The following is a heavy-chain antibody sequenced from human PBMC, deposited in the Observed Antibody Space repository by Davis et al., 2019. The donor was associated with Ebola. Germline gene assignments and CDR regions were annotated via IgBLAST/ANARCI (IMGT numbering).Heavy chain of an antibody. CDR2: IYFSGAA. CDR3: ARDAADDYGVNFDY. D-gene: IGHD4-17*01. CDR1: GGSITNYY. J-gene: IGHJ4*02. V-gene: IGHV4-59*01. Sequence: ETLSLTCTVSGGSITNYYWDWIRQPPGKGLEWIGHIYFSGAAKYNPSLRSRATISVDTSKNQFYLKLNSVTAADTAVYYCARDAADDYGVNFDYWGQGNLVTVSS.